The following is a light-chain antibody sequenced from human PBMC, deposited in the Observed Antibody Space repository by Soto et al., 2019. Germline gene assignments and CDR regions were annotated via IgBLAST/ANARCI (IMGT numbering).Light chain of an antibody. CDR3: NSYTASSTGV. J-gene: IGLJ1*01. Sequence: QSVLTQPASVSGSPGQSITISCTGTSSDVGGYNSVSWYQQYPGKAPKLLIYEVSNRPSEVSIRFSGSKSGNTASLTISGLQAEDEADYYCNSYTASSTGVFGTGTKVTV. CDR2: EVS. CDR1: SSDVGGYNS. V-gene: IGLV2-14*01.